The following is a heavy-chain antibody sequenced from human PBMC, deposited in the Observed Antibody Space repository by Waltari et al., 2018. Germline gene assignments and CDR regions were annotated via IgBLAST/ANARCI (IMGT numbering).Heavy chain of an antibody. Sequence: QVQLVQSGAEVKKPGASVKVSCKTSGYTFTDPYIPWVRQAPGQGLEWMGWFNPNSGGTKYAQRFQGRVTMTRDTSFNTAYMELSSLRSDDTAVYYCARDGTNWNYFDYWGQGTLVTVSS. J-gene: IGHJ4*02. CDR3: ARDGTNWNYFDY. CDR2: FNPNSGGT. CDR1: GYTFTDPY. D-gene: IGHD1-20*01. V-gene: IGHV1-2*02.